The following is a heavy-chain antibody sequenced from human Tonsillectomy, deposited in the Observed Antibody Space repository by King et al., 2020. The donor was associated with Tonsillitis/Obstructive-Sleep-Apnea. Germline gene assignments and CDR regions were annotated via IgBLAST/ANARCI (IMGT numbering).Heavy chain of an antibody. Sequence: VQLQESGPGLVKPSETLSLTCTVSGGSISSYYWSWIRQPPGKGLEWIGYIYYSGSTNYNPSLTSRVTISVDTSKNQFSLKLSSVTAADTAVYYCAGAYRDFWSGYSDAFDIWGQGTMVTVSS. V-gene: IGHV4-59*08. J-gene: IGHJ3*02. D-gene: IGHD3-3*01. CDR1: GGSISSYY. CDR3: AGAYRDFWSGYSDAFDI. CDR2: IYYSGST.